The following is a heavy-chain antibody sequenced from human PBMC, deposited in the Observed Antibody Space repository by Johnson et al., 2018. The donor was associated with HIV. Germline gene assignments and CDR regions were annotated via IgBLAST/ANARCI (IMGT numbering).Heavy chain of an antibody. D-gene: IGHD2-21*01. CDR1: GFTFSSYA. Sequence: QVQLVESGGGVVQPGRSLRLSCAASGFTFSSYAMHWVRQAPGKGLEWVAVISYDGSNKNYADSVKGRFTISRDNSKNTVSLQMNSLRPEDTAVYYCALSYSLDAFDIWGQGTMVTVSS. V-gene: IGHV3-30-3*01. CDR3: ALSYSLDAFDI. J-gene: IGHJ3*02. CDR2: ISYDGSNK.